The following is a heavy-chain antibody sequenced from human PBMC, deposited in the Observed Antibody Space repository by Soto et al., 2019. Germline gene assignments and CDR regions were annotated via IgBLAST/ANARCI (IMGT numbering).Heavy chain of an antibody. Sequence: GGSLRLSCAASGFTFGSYWMSWVRQAPGKGLEWVANIKQDGSEKYYVDSVKGRFTISRDNAKNSLYLQMNSLRAEDTAAYYCARSIAARLNWFDPWGQGTLVTVSS. V-gene: IGHV3-7*01. CDR1: GFTFGSYW. J-gene: IGHJ5*02. CDR2: IKQDGSEK. D-gene: IGHD6-6*01. CDR3: ARSIAARLNWFDP.